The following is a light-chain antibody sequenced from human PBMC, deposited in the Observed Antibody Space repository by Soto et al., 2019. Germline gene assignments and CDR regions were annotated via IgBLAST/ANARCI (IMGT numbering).Light chain of an antibody. J-gene: IGKJ1*01. Sequence: VMTQSPVTLSVSPGARATLSCRASQSVSTNLAWYQHKPGQAHRFLIYGASTRATGIPARFSGSGSGTEFTLTINSLQSEDFAVYYCKKYNNWPRTVGQGNKVDIK. V-gene: IGKV3-15*01. CDR1: QSVSTN. CDR2: GAS. CDR3: KKYNNWPRT.